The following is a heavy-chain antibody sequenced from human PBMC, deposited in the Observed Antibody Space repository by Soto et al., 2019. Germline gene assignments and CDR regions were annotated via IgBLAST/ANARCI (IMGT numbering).Heavy chain of an antibody. Sequence: SVKVSCKASGFTFASSAVQWVRQARGQRLEWIGWIVVGSGNTNYAQKFQERVTITRDMSTSTAYMELSSLRSEDTAVYYCAASSIVVVPASGDYYYGIDVWGQGTTVTSP. J-gene: IGHJ6*02. D-gene: IGHD2-2*01. CDR1: GFTFASSA. CDR3: AASSIVVVPASGDYYYGIDV. CDR2: IVVGSGNT. V-gene: IGHV1-58*01.